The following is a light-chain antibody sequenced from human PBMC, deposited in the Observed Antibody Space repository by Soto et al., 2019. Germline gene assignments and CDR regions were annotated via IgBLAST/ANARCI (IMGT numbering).Light chain of an antibody. CDR2: DAS. CDR3: QQYHSYWT. J-gene: IGKJ1*01. Sequence: PGERATLSCRASQSVSSSYLAWYQQKPGQAPRLLIYDASSLESGVPQRFSGSGSGTEFTLTISSLQTDDFSTYYCQQYHSYWTFGQGTKVDI. V-gene: IGKV3-20*01. CDR1: QSVSSSY.